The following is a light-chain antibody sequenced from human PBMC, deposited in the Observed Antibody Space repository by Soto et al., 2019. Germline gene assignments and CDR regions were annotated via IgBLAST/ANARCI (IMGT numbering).Light chain of an antibody. CDR1: QSVSSN. CDR2: DAS. J-gene: IGKJ2*01. CDR3: QQYNNWPYT. V-gene: IGKV3-15*01. Sequence: EIVMTQSPATLSVSPGERAALSCRASQSVSSNFAWYQQKPGQAPRLLIYDASTRATGIPARFSGSGSGTEFTLTISSLQSEDFAVYYCQQYNNWPYTFGQGNKLEIK.